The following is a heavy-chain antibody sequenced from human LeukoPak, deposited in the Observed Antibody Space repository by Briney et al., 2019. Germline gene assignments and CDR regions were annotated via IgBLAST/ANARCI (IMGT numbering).Heavy chain of an antibody. V-gene: IGHV3-74*01. CDR3: AKVRTPLGYYFDY. J-gene: IGHJ4*02. CDR2: INGDGSTT. CDR1: GFTFSSYW. Sequence: PGGSLRLSCAASGFTFSSYWMHWVRQAPGKGLVWVSHINGDGSTTSYADSVKGRFTISRDNSKNTLYLQMNSLRAEDAAVYYCAKVRTPLGYYFDYWGQGTLVTVSS. D-gene: IGHD4-23*01.